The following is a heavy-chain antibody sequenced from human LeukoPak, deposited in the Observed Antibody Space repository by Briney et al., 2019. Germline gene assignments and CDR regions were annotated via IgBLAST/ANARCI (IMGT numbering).Heavy chain of an antibody. CDR2: INSDGTST. V-gene: IGHV3-74*01. CDR1: GFTFSSYW. Sequence: GGSLRLSCAASGFTFSSYWMHWVRQAPGKGLVWVSRINSDGTSTSHADSVKGRFTISRDNAKNTLYLQMNSLRAEDTAVYYCARAREMATNHNADTWGQGTLVTVSS. J-gene: IGHJ5*02. D-gene: IGHD5-24*01. CDR3: ARAREMATNHNADT.